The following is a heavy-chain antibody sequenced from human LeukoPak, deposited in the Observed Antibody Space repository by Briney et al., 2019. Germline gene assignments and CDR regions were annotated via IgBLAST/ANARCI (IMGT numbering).Heavy chain of an antibody. Sequence: GGSLRLSXAASGFTFSSYSMNWVRQAPGKGMEWVSSISSSSSYIYYADSVKGRFTISRDNAKNSLYLQMNSLRAEDTAVYYCARTKGVRPEDYWGQGTLVTVSS. V-gene: IGHV3-21*01. CDR1: GFTFSSYS. CDR3: ARTKGVRPEDY. J-gene: IGHJ4*02. D-gene: IGHD1-1*01. CDR2: ISSSSSYI.